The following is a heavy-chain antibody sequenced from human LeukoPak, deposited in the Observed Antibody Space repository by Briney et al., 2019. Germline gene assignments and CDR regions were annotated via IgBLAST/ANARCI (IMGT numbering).Heavy chain of an antibody. CDR1: GFTVHSNY. Sequence: GGSLRLSCAASGFTVHSNYMSWIRQAPGKGLEWVSVIDRSGVTHYADSVKGRFTISRDNSKNMLYLQMNSLRAEDTAVYYCAKDGSRAWDIGFQHWGQGTLVTVSS. J-gene: IGHJ1*01. CDR2: IDRSGVT. V-gene: IGHV3-53*01. CDR3: AKDGSRAWDIGFQH. D-gene: IGHD2-15*01.